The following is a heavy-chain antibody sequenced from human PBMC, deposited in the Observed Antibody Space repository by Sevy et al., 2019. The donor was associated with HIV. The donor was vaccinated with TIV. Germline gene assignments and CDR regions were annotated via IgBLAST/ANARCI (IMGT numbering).Heavy chain of an antibody. D-gene: IGHD2-8*02. CDR2: MSGSGAIV. CDR1: GFTFSSYA. Sequence: GESLKISCAASGFTFSSYAMSWVRQAPGKGLEWVSAMSGSGAIVYYADSVKGRLTISRDNPKNTLYLQMSSLRAEDTALYYCANSLVVFDGFAIWGQGTRVTVSS. J-gene: IGHJ3*02. V-gene: IGHV3-23*01. CDR3: ANSLVVFDGFAI.